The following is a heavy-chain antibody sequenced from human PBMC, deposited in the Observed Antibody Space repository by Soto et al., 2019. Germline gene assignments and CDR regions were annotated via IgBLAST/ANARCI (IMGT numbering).Heavy chain of an antibody. D-gene: IGHD6-19*01. CDR1: GGSIRSHY. Sequence: SETLSLTCTVSGGSIRSHYWSWIRQPPGKGLEWIGYIYYSGTTNYNPSLKGRVILSVDTSKNQFSLKLSSVTAADTAVYYCARDQYSSGWTRTLYYYGMAVWGQGTTVTGSS. V-gene: IGHV4-59*11. CDR2: IYYSGTT. J-gene: IGHJ6*02. CDR3: ARDQYSSGWTRTLYYYGMAV.